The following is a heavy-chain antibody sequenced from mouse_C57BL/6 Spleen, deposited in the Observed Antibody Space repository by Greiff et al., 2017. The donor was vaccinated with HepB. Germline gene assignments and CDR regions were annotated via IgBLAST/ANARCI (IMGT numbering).Heavy chain of an antibody. V-gene: IGHV5-9*01. Sequence: EVHLVESGGGLVKPGGSLKLSCAASGFTFSSYTMSWVRQTPEKRLEWVATISGGGGNTYYPDSVKGRFTISRDNAKNTLYLQMSSLRSEDTALYYCARLTIYYGYDVGYFDYWGQGTTLTVSS. CDR1: GFTFSSYT. CDR3: ARLTIYYGYDVGYFDY. D-gene: IGHD2-2*01. CDR2: ISGGGGNT. J-gene: IGHJ2*01.